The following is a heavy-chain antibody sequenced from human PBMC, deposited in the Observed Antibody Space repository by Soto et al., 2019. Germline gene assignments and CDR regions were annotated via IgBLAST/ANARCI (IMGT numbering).Heavy chain of an antibody. Sequence: GGSLRLSSAALGFTFLDRYPVRVRQGSRKGLEWVGRIKNKANSDTTEYAAPVKGRFIISRDDSKNSVFLQMNRLKTDDTAVYYCTRVRLGSRRSSDYWGQGILVTVAS. J-gene: IGHJ4*02. CDR3: TRVRLGSRRSSDY. CDR2: IKNKANSDTT. V-gene: IGHV3-72*01. CDR1: GFTFLDRY. D-gene: IGHD6-13*01.